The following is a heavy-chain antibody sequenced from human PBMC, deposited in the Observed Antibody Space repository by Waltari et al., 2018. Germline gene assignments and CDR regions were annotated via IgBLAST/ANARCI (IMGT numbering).Heavy chain of an antibody. CDR3: ARGPPGYSSGWYGLDV. D-gene: IGHD6-19*01. CDR2: INTSGST. CDR1: GGSFGCYY. Sequence: QVQLQQWGAALLKPSETLSLPCLVYGGSFGCYYWSWVRQPPGKGLEWIGEINTSGSTNYNPSLKSRITMSVDTSNQFSLKLSSVTAADTAVYYCARGPPGYSSGWYGLDVWGQGTTVTVSS. V-gene: IGHV4-34*01. J-gene: IGHJ6*02.